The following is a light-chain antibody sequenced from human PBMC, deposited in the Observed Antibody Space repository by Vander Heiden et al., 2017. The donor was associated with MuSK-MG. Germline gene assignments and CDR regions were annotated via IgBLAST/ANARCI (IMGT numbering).Light chain of an antibody. J-gene: IGKJ5*01. CDR2: GAS. V-gene: IGKV3-20*01. Sequence: EVVLTQSPGTLSLSPGERATLSCRASQNIGSNSLAWYQQKPGQGHRLLIYGASRRATGIPDRFSGSGFGTDFTLTISRLDPEDFAVYYCQQYASSPPITFGPGTRLEI. CDR1: QNIGSNS. CDR3: QQYASSPPIT.